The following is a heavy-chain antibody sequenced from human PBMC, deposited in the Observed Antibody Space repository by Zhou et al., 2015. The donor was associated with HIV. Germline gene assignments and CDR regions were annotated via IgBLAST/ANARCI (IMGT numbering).Heavy chain of an antibody. V-gene: IGHV1-69*01. D-gene: IGHD2-2*01. CDR2: IRPMFRGT. J-gene: IGHJ4*02. Sequence: QLQLLQSGSDVKKPGSSVKVSCRASGDVEHFRTYTITWVRQAPGHGLEWMGGIRPMFRGTDTAGKFQGRVSFGADVTATIVSMELKNLTVDDTAVYYCAGRVQSTSCSFDYWGQGTLVTVSS. CDR1: GDVEHFRTYT. CDR3: AGRVQSTSCSFDY.